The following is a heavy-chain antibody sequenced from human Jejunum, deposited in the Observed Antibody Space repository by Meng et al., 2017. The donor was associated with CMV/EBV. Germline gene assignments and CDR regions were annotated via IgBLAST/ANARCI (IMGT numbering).Heavy chain of an antibody. J-gene: IGHJ4*02. CDR1: GFTFSTYW. CDR3: AGGSGWITDS. D-gene: IGHD6-19*01. V-gene: IGHV3-7*04. CDR2: IKQDGTEK. Sequence: CAAAGFTFSTYWMNWVRQAPGKGVEWVANIKQDGTEKYYVDSVKGRFTISRDNAKNSLYLQLNNLRAEDTAVYYCAGGSGWITDSWGQGTLVTVSS.